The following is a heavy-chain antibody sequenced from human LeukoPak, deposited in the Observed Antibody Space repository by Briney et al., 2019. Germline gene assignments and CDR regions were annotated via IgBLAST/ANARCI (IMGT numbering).Heavy chain of an antibody. CDR2: IIYDGSNK. Sequence: GSLRLSCGASGFNFNNYCMHWVRQAPGKGVGGVAGIIYDGSNKYYADSVKGRFTISRDNSKNTLYLQMNSLRAEDTAVYYCAKDPAPGIVVVTAILDWGQGTLVIVSS. J-gene: IGHJ4*02. CDR3: AKDPAPGIVVVTAILD. V-gene: IGHV3-30*18. CDR1: GFNFNNYC. D-gene: IGHD2-21*02.